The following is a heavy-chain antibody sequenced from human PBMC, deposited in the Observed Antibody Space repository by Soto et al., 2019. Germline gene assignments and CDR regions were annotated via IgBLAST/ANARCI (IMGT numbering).Heavy chain of an antibody. CDR1: GGTFSSYA. CDR3: ARVRYDYYDSSGYPDY. V-gene: IGHV1-69*13. D-gene: IGHD3-22*01. Sequence: SVKVSCKASGGTFSSYAISWVRQAPGQGLEWMGGIIPIFGTANYAQKFQGRVTITADESTSTAYMELSSLRSEDTAVYYCARVRYDYYDSSGYPDYWGQGTLVTVSS. J-gene: IGHJ4*02. CDR2: IIPIFGTA.